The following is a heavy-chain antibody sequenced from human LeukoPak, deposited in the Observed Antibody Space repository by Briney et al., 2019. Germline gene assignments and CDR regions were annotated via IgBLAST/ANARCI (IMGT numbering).Heavy chain of an antibody. J-gene: IGHJ4*02. CDR3: ARGPLDSSGYYGNSYFDY. CDR1: GYTFTCYY. CDR2: INPSGGST. Sequence: ASVKVSCKASGYTFTCYYMHWVRQAPGQGLEWMGIINPSGGSTSYAQKFQGRVTMTRDMSTTTVYMELSSLRSEDTAVYYCARGPLDSSGYYGNSYFDYWGQGTLVTVSS. V-gene: IGHV1-46*01. D-gene: IGHD3-22*01.